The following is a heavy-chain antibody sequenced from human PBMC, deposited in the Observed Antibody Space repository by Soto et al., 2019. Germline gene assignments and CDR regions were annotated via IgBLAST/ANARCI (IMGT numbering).Heavy chain of an antibody. V-gene: IGHV5-10-1*04. Sequence: GESLKISCKGSGYSFTSYWISWVRQMPGKGLEWMGRIDPSDSDTRYSPSFQGQVTISADKSISTAYLQWSSLKASDTAMYYCARVETADYYYYGMDVWGQGTTVTVSS. CDR3: ARVETADYYYYGMDV. CDR2: IDPSDSDT. J-gene: IGHJ6*02. D-gene: IGHD5-18*01. CDR1: GYSFTSYW.